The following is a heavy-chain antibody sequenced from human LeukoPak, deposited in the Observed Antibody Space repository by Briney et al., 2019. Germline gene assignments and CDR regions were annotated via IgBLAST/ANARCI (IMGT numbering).Heavy chain of an antibody. CDR3: ARDIRYDSSGYYYEYY. CDR2: IIPILGIA. J-gene: IGHJ4*02. D-gene: IGHD3-22*01. Sequence: SVKVSCKASGGTFSSYAISWVRQAPGQGLEWMGRIIPILGIANYAQKFQGRVTITADKSTSTAYMELSSLRSEDTAVYYCARDIRYDSSGYYYEYYWGQGTLVTVSP. V-gene: IGHV1-69*04. CDR1: GGTFSSYA.